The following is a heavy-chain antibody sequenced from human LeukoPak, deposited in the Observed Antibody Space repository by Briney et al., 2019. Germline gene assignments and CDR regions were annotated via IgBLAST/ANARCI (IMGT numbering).Heavy chain of an antibody. V-gene: IGHV3-21*01. CDR2: ISDDSNYI. CDR3: ANHLACGSTSCPSFDY. D-gene: IGHD2-2*01. J-gene: IGHJ4*02. Sequence: PGESLRLSCAASGFSFNSYAMSWVRQAPGKGLEWVSSISDDSNYIYYADSVKGRFTISRDNAKNSLYLQMNSLRAEDTAVYYCANHLACGSTSCPSFDYWGQGTLVTVSS. CDR1: GFSFNSYA.